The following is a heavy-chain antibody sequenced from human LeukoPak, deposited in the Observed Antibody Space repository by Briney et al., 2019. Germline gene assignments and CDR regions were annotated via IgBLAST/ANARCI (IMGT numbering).Heavy chain of an antibody. CDR2: ISYDGSNK. CDR3: AKESAISLWFGELLSPYDY. D-gene: IGHD3-10*01. V-gene: IGHV3-30*18. Sequence: PGRSLRLSCAASGFTFSSYGMHWVRQAPGKGLEWVAVISYDGSNKYYADSVKGRFTISRDNSKNTLYLQMNSLRAEDTAVYYCAKESAISLWFGELLSPYDYWGQGTLVTVSS. J-gene: IGHJ4*02. CDR1: GFTFSSYG.